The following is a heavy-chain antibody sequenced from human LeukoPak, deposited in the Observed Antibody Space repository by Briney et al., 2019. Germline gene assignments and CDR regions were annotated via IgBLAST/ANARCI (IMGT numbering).Heavy chain of an antibody. J-gene: IGHJ4*02. V-gene: IGHV3-23*01. D-gene: IGHD3-3*01. CDR3: ARGTVDYDFWSGYLDY. Sequence: GGSLRLSCAASGFTFSSYAMSWVRQAPGKGLEWVSAISGSGGSTYYADSVKGRFTISRDNSKNTLYLQMNSLRAEDTAVYYCARGTVDYDFWSGYLDYWGQGTLVTVSS. CDR1: GFTFSSYA. CDR2: ISGSGGST.